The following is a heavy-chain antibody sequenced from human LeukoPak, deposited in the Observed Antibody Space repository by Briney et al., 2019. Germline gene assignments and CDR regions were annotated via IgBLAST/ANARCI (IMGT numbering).Heavy chain of an antibody. D-gene: IGHD6-25*01. Sequence: GGSLRLSCEVSGFTFTRYGMHWVRQAPGKGLEWVALIWYDGDKKYHADSVKGRFTISRDNSKNTLYLEMNSLRAEDTAIYYCARDAYCFSSGCEKLDYWGQGTLVTVSS. CDR2: IWYDGDKK. CDR1: GFTFTRYG. CDR3: ARDAYCFSSGCEKLDY. V-gene: IGHV3-33*01. J-gene: IGHJ4*02.